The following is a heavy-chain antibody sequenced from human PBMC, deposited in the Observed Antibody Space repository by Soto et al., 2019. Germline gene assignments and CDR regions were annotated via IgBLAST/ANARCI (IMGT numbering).Heavy chain of an antibody. D-gene: IGHD1-26*01. CDR3: ARAPRIVGPSTTYCDFAL. J-gene: IGHJ2*01. V-gene: IGHV4-59*01. CDR1: GGSIGRYY. Sequence: QVQLQESGPGLVKPSETLSLTCTVSGGSIGRYYWSWIRQSPGKGLEWIGEIFYSGNTKYNPSLDSRGSLSLDTSQNQFSLRLTSVTAADTAVYFCARAPRIVGPSTTYCDFALWGSGPLVPVSS. CDR2: IFYSGNT.